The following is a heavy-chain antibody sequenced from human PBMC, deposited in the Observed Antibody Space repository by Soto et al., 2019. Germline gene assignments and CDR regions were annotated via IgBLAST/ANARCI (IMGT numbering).Heavy chain of an antibody. CDR1: GWPFSGFC. Sequence: PXGTLGLTFAVSGWPFSGFCWSGIRQSPGKGLEWIGEVHRRGSLNDNPSLKSRVTISQDKSKRQISLRLTSVTAADTGVYFCARYGSDAYGKNNWFDPWGPGTLVTVSS. CDR2: VHRRGSL. J-gene: IGHJ5*02. CDR3: ARYGSDAYGKNNWFDP. V-gene: IGHV4-34*01. D-gene: IGHD2-15*01.